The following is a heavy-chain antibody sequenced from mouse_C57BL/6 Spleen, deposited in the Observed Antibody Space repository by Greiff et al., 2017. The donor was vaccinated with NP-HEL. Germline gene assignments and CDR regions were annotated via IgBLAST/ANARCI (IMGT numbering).Heavy chain of an antibody. D-gene: IGHD2-2*01. J-gene: IGHJ2*01. CDR3: ARAGGYPFDY. V-gene: IGHV1-59*01. CDR1: GYTFTSYW. CDR2: IDPSDSYT. Sequence: QVQLQQPGAELVRPGTSVKLSCKASGYTFTSYWMHWVKQRPGQGLEWIGVIDPSDSYTNYNQKFKGKATLTVDTSSSTAYMQLSSLTSEDSAVYYCARAGGYPFDYWGQGTTLTVSS.